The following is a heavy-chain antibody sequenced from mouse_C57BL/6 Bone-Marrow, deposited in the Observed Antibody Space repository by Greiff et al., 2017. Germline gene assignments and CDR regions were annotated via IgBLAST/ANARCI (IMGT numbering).Heavy chain of an antibody. CDR2: IRNKANGYTT. CDR1: GFTFTDYY. J-gene: IGHJ4*01. CDR3: ARWSTTVVGAMDY. Sequence: EVKLMESGGGLVQPGGSLSLSCAASGFTFTDYYMSWVRQPPGKALEWLGFIRNKANGYTTEYSASVKGRFTISRDNSQSILYLQMNALRAEDSATYYCARWSTTVVGAMDYWGQGTSVTVSS. D-gene: IGHD1-1*01. V-gene: IGHV7-3*01.